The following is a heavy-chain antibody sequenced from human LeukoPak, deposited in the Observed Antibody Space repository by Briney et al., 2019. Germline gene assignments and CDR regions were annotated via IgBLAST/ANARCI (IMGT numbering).Heavy chain of an antibody. Sequence: PGGSLRLSCAASGFTFSRYWMHWVRQAPGKGLLWVSRISPDGSRTTYADSVKGRFTISRDNAKNTVYLQMNSLRAEDTAVYYCARVALGSYNWFDPWGQGTLVAVSS. CDR2: ISPDGSRT. J-gene: IGHJ5*02. V-gene: IGHV3-74*01. D-gene: IGHD3-10*01. CDR1: GFTFSRYW. CDR3: ARVALGSYNWFDP.